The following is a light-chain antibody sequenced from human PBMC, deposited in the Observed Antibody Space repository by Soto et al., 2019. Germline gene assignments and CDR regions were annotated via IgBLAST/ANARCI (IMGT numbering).Light chain of an antibody. CDR1: KVGSKS. Sequence: SYELTQPTSVSVAPGRKAIITCGGSKVGSKSVHWYQQKPGQAPVLVIYYDVDRPSGIPERFSGSNSGDPATLTIASVEAGDEADYYCQVWDGSTHHLVFGGGTKLTVL. CDR2: YDV. CDR3: QVWDGSTHHLV. J-gene: IGLJ3*02. V-gene: IGLV3-21*04.